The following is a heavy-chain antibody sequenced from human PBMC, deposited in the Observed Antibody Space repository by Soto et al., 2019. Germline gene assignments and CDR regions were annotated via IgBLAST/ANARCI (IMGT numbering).Heavy chain of an antibody. J-gene: IGHJ4*02. D-gene: IGHD4-17*01. V-gene: IGHV3-48*01. CDR3: VNGDYY. CDR2: INRDSTVI. Sequence: ESGGGLVQPGGSLRLSCAASGFSFSTHYMNWVRQTPGKGLEWVSSINRDSTVIKYADSVKGRFTISRDNARNSLYLQMNSLRADDTAVYYCVNGDYYVGQGTLVTVSS. CDR1: GFSFSTHY.